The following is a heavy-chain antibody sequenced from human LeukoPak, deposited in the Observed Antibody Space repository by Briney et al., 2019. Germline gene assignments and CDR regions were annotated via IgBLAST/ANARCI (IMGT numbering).Heavy chain of an antibody. V-gene: IGHV1-2*02. CDR1: GYTLTGYY. J-gene: IGHJ1*01. CDR3: ARSIAAAGTQDFQH. D-gene: IGHD6-13*01. Sequence: ASVKVSCKASGYTLTGYYMHWVRQAPGQGLEWMGWINPNSGGTNYAQKFQGRVTMTRDTSISTAYMELSRLRSDDTAVYYWARSIAAAGTQDFQHWGQGTLVTVSS. CDR2: INPNSGGT.